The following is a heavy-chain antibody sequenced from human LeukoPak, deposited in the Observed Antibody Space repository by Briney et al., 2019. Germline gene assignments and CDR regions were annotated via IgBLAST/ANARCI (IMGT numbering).Heavy chain of an antibody. J-gene: IGHJ4*02. V-gene: IGHV4-59*01. CDR1: GGSISSYY. CDR3: VRGDNYFDY. Sequence: PSETLSLTCTGSGGSISSYYWSWIRQPPGKGLEWIGYIYYSGSTNYNPSLKSRVTISVDTSKNQFSLKLSSVTAADTAVYYCVRGDNYFDYWGQGTLVTVSS. CDR2: IYYSGST.